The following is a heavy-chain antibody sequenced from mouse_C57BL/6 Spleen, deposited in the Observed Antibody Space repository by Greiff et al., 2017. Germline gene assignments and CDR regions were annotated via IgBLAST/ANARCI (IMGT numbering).Heavy chain of an antibody. CDR2: IHPNSGST. Sequence: QVQLQQPGAELVKPGASVKLSCKASGYTFTSYWMHWVKQRPGQGLEWIGMIHPNSGSTNYNEKFKSKATLTVDKSPSTAYMQLSSLTSEDSAVYYCARWVTGTKNFDYWGQGTTRTVSS. CDR1: GYTFTSYW. D-gene: IGHD4-1*01. V-gene: IGHV1-64*01. CDR3: ARWVTGTKNFDY. J-gene: IGHJ2*01.